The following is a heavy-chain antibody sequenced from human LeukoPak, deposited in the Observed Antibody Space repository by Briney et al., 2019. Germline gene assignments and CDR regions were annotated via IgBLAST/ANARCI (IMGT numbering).Heavy chain of an antibody. J-gene: IGHJ4*02. CDR3: ARGPSGYHNT. CDR1: GFTFSSYW. D-gene: IGHD5-12*01. CDR2: INSDGSST. V-gene: IGHV3-74*01. Sequence: GGSLRLSCAASGFTFSSYWMHWVRHAPGRGLVWVSRINSDGSSTIYADSVKGRFTISRDNSKNALYLQMNSLRAEDTAVYYCARGPSGYHNTGGQGTLVTVSS.